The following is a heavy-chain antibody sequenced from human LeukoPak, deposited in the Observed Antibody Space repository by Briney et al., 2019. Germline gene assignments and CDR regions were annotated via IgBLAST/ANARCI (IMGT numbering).Heavy chain of an antibody. CDR3: ARYSSSWSIVDY. CDR2: IIPIFGTA. CDR1: GGTFSSYA. D-gene: IGHD6-13*01. J-gene: IGHJ4*02. Sequence: SVKVSCKASGGTFSSYAISWVRQAPGQGLEWMGGIIPIFGTANYAQKFQGRVTITADESTSTAYMELSSLRSEDTAVYYCARYSSSWSIVDYWGQGTLVTVSS. V-gene: IGHV1-69*01.